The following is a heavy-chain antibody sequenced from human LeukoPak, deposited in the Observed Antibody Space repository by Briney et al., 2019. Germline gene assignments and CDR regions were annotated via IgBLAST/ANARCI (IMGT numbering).Heavy chain of an antibody. Sequence: PGGSLRLSCAASGFTFSSYAMSWVRQAPGKGLEWVSAISGSGGSTYYADSVKGRFTISRDNSKNTLYLQMDSLRAEDTAVYYCAREPGSRGIYYDREYYFDYWGQGTLVTVSS. CDR1: GFTFSSYA. J-gene: IGHJ4*02. D-gene: IGHD3-22*01. CDR2: ISGSGGST. CDR3: AREPGSRGIYYDREYYFDY. V-gene: IGHV3-23*01.